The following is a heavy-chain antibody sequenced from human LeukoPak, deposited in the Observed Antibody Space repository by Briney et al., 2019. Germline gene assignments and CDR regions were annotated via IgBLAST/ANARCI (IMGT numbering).Heavy chain of an antibody. Sequence: GGSLRLSCAASGFRFNTYWMSWVRQAPGKGLEWVANIKQDGNEKYYADSVKGRFTISRDNGKDSLDLQMNSLRADDTAVYYCARDTLGEGEDANYAVYYFDYWGQGTVVTVSS. J-gene: IGHJ4*02. CDR2: IKQDGNEK. V-gene: IGHV3-7*01. CDR3: ARDTLGEGEDANYAVYYFDY. D-gene: IGHD4/OR15-4a*01. CDR1: GFRFNTYW.